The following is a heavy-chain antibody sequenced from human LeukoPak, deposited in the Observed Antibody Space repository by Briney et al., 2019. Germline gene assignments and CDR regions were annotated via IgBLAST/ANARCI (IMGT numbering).Heavy chain of an antibody. CDR2: IVVGSGNT. V-gene: IGHV1-58*01. CDR1: GFTFTSSA. D-gene: IGHD2-21*01. Sequence: GASVTVSCKASGFTFTSSAVQWVRQARGQRLEWIGWIVVGSGNTNYAQKFQERVTITRDMSTGTAYMELSSLRSEDTAVYYCAAVGYCGGDCYPFDYWGQGTLVTVSS. J-gene: IGHJ4*02. CDR3: AAVGYCGGDCYPFDY.